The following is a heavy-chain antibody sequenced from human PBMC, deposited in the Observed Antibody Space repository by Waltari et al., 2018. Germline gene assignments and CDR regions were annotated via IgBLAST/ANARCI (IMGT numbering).Heavy chain of an antibody. D-gene: IGHD1-26*01. J-gene: IGHJ3*02. CDR3: ARDDSNSGSYDAFDI. V-gene: IGHV3-7*01. Sequence: EVQLVESGGGLVQPGGSLRLSCAASGFSFSHYWMSWVRPAPGKVLGWVADINGYGSRKYYLDSVRGRFSISRDNTKNSVDLQMNSLRAEDTAVYYCARDDSNSGSYDAFDIWGQGTMVAVSS. CDR1: GFSFSHYW. CDR2: INGYGSRK.